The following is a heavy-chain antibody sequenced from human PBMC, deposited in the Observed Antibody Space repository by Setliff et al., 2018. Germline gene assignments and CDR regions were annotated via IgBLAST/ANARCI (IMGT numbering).Heavy chain of an antibody. CDR1: GGTFSSYA. Sequence: SVKVSCKASGGTFSSYAISWVRQAPGQGLEWMGGIIPIFGTANYAQKFQGRVTITTDESTSTAYMELMSLTSDDTALYFCASAEVVVAPWGQGTLVTVSS. CDR2: IIPIFGTA. D-gene: IGHD2-15*01. CDR3: ASAEVVVAP. V-gene: IGHV1-69*05. J-gene: IGHJ4*02.